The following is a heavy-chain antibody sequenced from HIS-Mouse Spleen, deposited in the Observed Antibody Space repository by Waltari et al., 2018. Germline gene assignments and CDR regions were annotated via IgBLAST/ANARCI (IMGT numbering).Heavy chain of an antibody. CDR2: IDWDDDK. Sequence: QVTLRESGPALVKPTQTLTLTCTFSGFSLSTTGMCVSWLRQPPGTALEWLARIDWDDDKYYSTSLKTRLTISKDTSKNQVVLTMTNMDPVDTATYYCARIQAGKLELPFDYWGQGTLVTVSS. V-gene: IGHV2-70*15. J-gene: IGHJ4*02. CDR1: GFSLSTTGMC. D-gene: IGHD1-7*01. CDR3: ARIQAGKLELPFDY.